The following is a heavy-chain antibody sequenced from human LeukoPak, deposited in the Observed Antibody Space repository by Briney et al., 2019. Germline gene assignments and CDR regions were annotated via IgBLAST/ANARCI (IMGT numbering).Heavy chain of an antibody. D-gene: IGHD5-18*01. CDR1: GFTFSGYS. CDR3: AKENSYGPYYYYYYYMDV. J-gene: IGHJ6*03. V-gene: IGHV3-21*01. CDR2: ISSSGSYI. Sequence: GGSLRLSCAASGFTFSGYSMNWVRQAPGKGLEWVSSISSSGSYIYYADSVKGRFTISRDNAKNSLYLQMNSLRAEDTAVYYCAKENSYGPYYYYYYYMDVWGKGTTVTVSS.